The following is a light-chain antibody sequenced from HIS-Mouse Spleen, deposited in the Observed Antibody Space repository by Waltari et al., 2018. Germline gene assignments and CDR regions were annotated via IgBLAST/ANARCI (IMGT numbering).Light chain of an antibody. Sequence: QSALTQPASVSGSPGQSITISCTGTSSDVGSYNLVSWYQQHPGKGPKLMSYEGSKRPSGVSNRFSGSKSGNTASLTISGLQAEDEADYYCCSYAGSSTCVFGGGTKLTVL. V-gene: IGLV2-23*01. J-gene: IGLJ3*02. CDR1: SSDVGSYNL. CDR2: EGS. CDR3: CSYAGSSTCV.